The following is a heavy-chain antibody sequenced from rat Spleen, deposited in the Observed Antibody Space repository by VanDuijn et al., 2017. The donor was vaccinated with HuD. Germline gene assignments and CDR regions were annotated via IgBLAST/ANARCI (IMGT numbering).Heavy chain of an antibody. Sequence: EVQLQESGPGLVKPSQSLSLTCSVTDHSITNGYRWNWIRKFPGNKLEWMGYINSAGNTLYNPSLKSRISITRDTSKNQFFLQVNSVTTDDTSTYYCARSDGVHYYLPFADWGQGTLVTVSS. J-gene: IGHJ3*01. CDR1: DHSITNGYR. D-gene: IGHD1-12*02. V-gene: IGHV3-3*01. CDR3: ARSDGVHYYLPFAD. CDR2: INSAGNT.